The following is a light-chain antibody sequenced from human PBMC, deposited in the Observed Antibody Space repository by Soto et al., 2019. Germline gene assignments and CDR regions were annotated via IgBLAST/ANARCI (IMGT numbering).Light chain of an antibody. CDR3: CSYTSKNTLV. CDR2: EVN. CDR1: SSDVGGYKY. V-gene: IGLV2-14*01. Sequence: QSALTQAASVSGSPGQSITISCTGTSSDVGGYKYVSWYQQHAGEAPKLVIFEVNNRPSGVSNRFSGSRSGSTASLTISGLQAEDEADYYCCSYTSKNTLVFGGGTKLTVL. J-gene: IGLJ2*01.